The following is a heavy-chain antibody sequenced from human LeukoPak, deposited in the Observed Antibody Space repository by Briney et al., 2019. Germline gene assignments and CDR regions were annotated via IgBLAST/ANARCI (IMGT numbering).Heavy chain of an antibody. CDR2: ISGRGGSK. V-gene: IGHV3-23*01. D-gene: IGHD2-2*02. CDR3: ARGLRYYGMDV. CDR1: GFTFSSYA. J-gene: IGHJ6*02. Sequence: GGSLRLSCAASGFTFSSYAMSWVRQAPGKGPEWVSGISGRGGSKYYADSVKGRFTISRENAKNSLYLQMNSLRAGDTAVYYCARGLRYYGMDVWGQGTTVTVSS.